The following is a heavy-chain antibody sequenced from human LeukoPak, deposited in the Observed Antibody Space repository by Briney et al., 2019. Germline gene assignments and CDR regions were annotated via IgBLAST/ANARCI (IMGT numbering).Heavy chain of an antibody. J-gene: IGHJ3*02. CDR3: ARDPYYYAFDI. D-gene: IGHD3-22*01. CDR2: ISWNGVST. V-gene: IGHV3-20*04. CDR1: GFTFSSYA. Sequence: AGSLRLSCAASGFTFSSYAMSWVRQAPGKGLEWVSGISWNGVSTAYADSVKGRFTISRDTAKNSLDLQMNSLRAEDTALYYCARDPYYYAFDIWGQGTMVTVSS.